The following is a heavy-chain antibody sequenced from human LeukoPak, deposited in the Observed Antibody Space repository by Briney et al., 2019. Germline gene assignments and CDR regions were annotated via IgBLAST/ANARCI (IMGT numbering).Heavy chain of an antibody. CDR2: MNPNSGNT. Sequence: ASVKVSCKASGDTFTSYDINWVRQATGQGLEWMGWMNPNSGNTGYAQKFQGRVTMTRNTSISTAYMELSSLRSEDTAVYYCARGRYTMVRGVIILYYWGQGTLVTVSS. D-gene: IGHD3-10*01. J-gene: IGHJ4*02. CDR1: GDTFTSYD. V-gene: IGHV1-8*01. CDR3: ARGRYTMVRGVIILYY.